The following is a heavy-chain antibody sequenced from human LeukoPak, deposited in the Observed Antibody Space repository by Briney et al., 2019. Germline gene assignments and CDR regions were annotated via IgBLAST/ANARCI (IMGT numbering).Heavy chain of an antibody. CDR3: ARGPTLVRGVIMPDSVGGMDV. CDR1: GFTFTSYD. CDR2: MNPNSGNT. D-gene: IGHD3-10*01. J-gene: IGHJ6*02. V-gene: IGHV1-8*01. Sequence: ASVEVRCKASGFTFTSYDINWVQQAPGQGLEWMGWMNPNSGNTRYAQKVQGRITMTRDTSISTAYMELSSLRSEDTAVYYCARGPTLVRGVIMPDSVGGMDVWGQGTTVTVSS.